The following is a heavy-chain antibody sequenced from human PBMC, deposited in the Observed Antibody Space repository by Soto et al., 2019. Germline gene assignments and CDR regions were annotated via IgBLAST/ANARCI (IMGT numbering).Heavy chain of an antibody. D-gene: IGHD3-22*01. Sequence: QVQLVESGGGLVKPGGSLRLSCAASGFTFSDYYMSWIRQAPGKGLEWVSYISSSSSYTNYADSVKGRFTISRDNAKNSLYLQMNSLRAEDTAVYYCAKGYDSGGFYMYYYGMDVWGQGTSVTVFS. CDR1: GFTFSDYY. CDR2: ISSSSSYT. CDR3: AKGYDSGGFYMYYYGMDV. J-gene: IGHJ6*02. V-gene: IGHV3-11*06.